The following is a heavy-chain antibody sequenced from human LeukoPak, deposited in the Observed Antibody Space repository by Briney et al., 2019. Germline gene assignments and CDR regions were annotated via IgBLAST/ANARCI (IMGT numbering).Heavy chain of an antibody. CDR3: ARVRRLSRLGYNWFDP. J-gene: IGHJ5*02. Sequence: ASVKVSCKASGYTFTSYDINWVRQATGQGLEWMGWMNPNSGNTGYAQKFQGRVTITRNTSISTAYMELSSLRSEDTAVYYCARVRRLSRLGYNWFDPWGQGTLVTVSS. CDR2: MNPNSGNT. V-gene: IGHV1-8*03. CDR1: GYTFTSYD. D-gene: IGHD5-12*01.